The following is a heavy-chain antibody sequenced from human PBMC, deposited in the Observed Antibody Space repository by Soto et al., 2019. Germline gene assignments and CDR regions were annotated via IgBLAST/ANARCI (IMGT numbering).Heavy chain of an antibody. J-gene: IGHJ6*02. CDR1: GVTLSGYD. CDR2: IGSAADT. V-gene: IGHV3-13*01. CDR3: TRKAPTNGMAV. Sequence: EVQLVESGGGFVQPGGSLRLSCAASGVTLSGYDIHWVRQATGKGLEWISGIGSAADTYYEDSVKGRFTISREKAKNSSYLQMNSLRVGDTAVYYCTRKAPTNGMAVWGQGTTVTVSS.